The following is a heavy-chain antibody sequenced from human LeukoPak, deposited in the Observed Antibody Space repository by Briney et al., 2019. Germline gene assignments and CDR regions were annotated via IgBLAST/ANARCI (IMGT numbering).Heavy chain of an antibody. CDR3: AKDRYCSSTSCYLGLDY. D-gene: IGHD2-2*01. CDR1: GFTFSSYA. Sequence: GGSLRLSCAASGFTFSSYAMSWVRQAPGKGLEWVSSISSSSSYIYYADSVAGRFTISRDNAKNTLYLQMNSLRVEDTAVFYCAKDRYCSSTSCYLGLDYWGQGTLVTVSS. CDR2: ISSSSSYI. V-gene: IGHV3-21*01. J-gene: IGHJ4*02.